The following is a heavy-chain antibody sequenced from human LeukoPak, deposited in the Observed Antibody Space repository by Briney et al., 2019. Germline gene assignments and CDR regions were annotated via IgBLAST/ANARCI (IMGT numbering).Heavy chain of an antibody. CDR1: GFSFNNYA. J-gene: IGHJ4*02. D-gene: IGHD5-12*01. CDR3: AKGGYDYIEVAYFDF. V-gene: IGHV3-23*01. CDR2: IIASSGAT. Sequence: GSLRLSCAASGFSFNNYAMSWVRQAPGKGLEWVSIIIASSGATFYADSVKGRFTISRDTSKNTLYLQLNSLRLEDTAVYYCAKGGYDYIEVAYFDFWGQGTLVTVSS.